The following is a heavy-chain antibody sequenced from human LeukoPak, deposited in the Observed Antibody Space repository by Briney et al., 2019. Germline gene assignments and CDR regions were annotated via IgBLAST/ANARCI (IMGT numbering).Heavy chain of an antibody. CDR2: ISTASRYI. CDR3: AKDSSGYFDY. V-gene: IGHV3-23*01. D-gene: IGHD6-19*01. J-gene: IGHJ4*02. Sequence: GGSLRLSCAASGFTFSSHDMTWVRQAPGKGLEWVSTISTASRYIYYADSVKGRFTISRDNSKNTLYLQMNSLRAEDTAVYYCAKDSSGYFDYWGQGTLVTVSS. CDR1: GFTFSSHD.